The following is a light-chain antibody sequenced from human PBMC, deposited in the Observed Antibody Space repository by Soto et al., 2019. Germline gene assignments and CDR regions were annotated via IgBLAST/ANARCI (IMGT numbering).Light chain of an antibody. Sequence: DIQMTQSPSNLSGSVGDRVTITSRASQTISSWLAWYQQKPGKAPKLLIYKASTLKSGVPSSFSGSGSGTEFTLTISSLQPDDFATYYCQHYNSHSEAFGQGTKVEIK. CDR1: QTISSW. V-gene: IGKV1-5*03. CDR3: QHYNSHSEA. J-gene: IGKJ1*01. CDR2: KAS.